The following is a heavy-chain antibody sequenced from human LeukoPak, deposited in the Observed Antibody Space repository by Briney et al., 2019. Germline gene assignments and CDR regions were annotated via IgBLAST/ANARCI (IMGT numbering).Heavy chain of an antibody. CDR2: INHSGST. D-gene: IGHD3-22*01. Sequence: SETLSLTCTVSGYSISSGYYWSWIRQPPGKGLEWIGEINHSGSTNYNPSLKSRVTISLDTSKNQFSLKLSSVTAADTAVYYCARARYYDSSGYYYYYYYYMDVWGKGTTVTVSS. CDR3: ARARYYDSSGYYYYYYYYMDV. V-gene: IGHV4-38-2*02. CDR1: GYSISSGYY. J-gene: IGHJ6*03.